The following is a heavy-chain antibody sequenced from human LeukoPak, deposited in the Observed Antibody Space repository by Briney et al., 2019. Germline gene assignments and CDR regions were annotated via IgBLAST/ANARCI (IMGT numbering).Heavy chain of an antibody. CDR3: ARELSGLNWFDP. D-gene: IGHD2-2*01. CDR2: INPSGGST. CDR1: GYTFTSYY. V-gene: IGHV1-46*01. J-gene: IGHJ5*02. Sequence: ASVKVSCKASGYTFTSYYMHWVRQAPGQGLEWMGIINPSGGSTSYAQKFQGRVTMTRDMSTSTVYMELSSLRSEDTAAYYCARELSGLNWFDPWGQGTLVTVSS.